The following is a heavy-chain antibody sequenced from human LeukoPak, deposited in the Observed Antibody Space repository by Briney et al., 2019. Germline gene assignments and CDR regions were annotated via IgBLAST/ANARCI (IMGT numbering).Heavy chain of an antibody. CDR3: AKDTYDFWSGFDY. CDR2: ISGSGGST. J-gene: IGHJ4*02. CDR1: GFTFSSYE. D-gene: IGHD3-3*01. V-gene: IGHV3-23*01. Sequence: GGSLRLSCAASGFTFSSYEMNWVRQAPGKGLEWVSTISGSGGSTYYADSVKGRYTISRDNSRNALSLQMNSLRAEDTALYYCAKDTYDFWSGFDYWGLGTLVTVSS.